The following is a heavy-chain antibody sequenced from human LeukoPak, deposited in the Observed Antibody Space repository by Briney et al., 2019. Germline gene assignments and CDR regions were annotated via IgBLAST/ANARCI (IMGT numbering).Heavy chain of an antibody. CDR2: ISSSSSYI. CDR1: GFTFSSYS. CDR3: ARDRGSSSWYNWFDP. D-gene: IGHD6-13*01. J-gene: IGHJ5*02. Sequence: GGSLSLSCAASGFTFSSYSMNWVRQAPGKGLEWVSSISSSSSYIYYADSVKGRFTISRDNAKNSLYLQMNSLRAEDTAVYYCARDRGSSSWYNWFDPWGQGTLVTVSS. V-gene: IGHV3-21*01.